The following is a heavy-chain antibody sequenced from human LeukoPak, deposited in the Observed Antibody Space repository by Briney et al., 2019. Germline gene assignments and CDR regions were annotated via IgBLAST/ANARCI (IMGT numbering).Heavy chain of an antibody. Sequence: GRSLRLSCAASGFTFSTFAIHWVRQGSGKGLEWVGRIRSRANGYTTAYGVSVKGRFTISRDDSKRSAFVQMSGLKSEDTAIYYCVRLGGGDAFDIWGPGIRVTVSS. J-gene: IGHJ3*02. CDR1: GFTFSTFA. CDR3: VRLGGGDAFDI. D-gene: IGHD2-15*01. V-gene: IGHV3-73*01. CDR2: IRSRANGYTT.